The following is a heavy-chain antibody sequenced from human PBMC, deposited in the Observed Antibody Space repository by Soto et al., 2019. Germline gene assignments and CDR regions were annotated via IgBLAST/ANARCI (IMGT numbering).Heavy chain of an antibody. CDR2: ISAYTGNT. J-gene: IGHJ4*02. Sequence: QVQLVQSGAEVKKPGASVKVSCKASGYTFTSYGISWVRQAPGQGLEWMGWISAYTGNTNYAQKLQGRVTMTTDTSTSTAYMELRSLRSDDTAVYYCARDVRGDGYNPGGGAYWGQGTLVTVSS. V-gene: IGHV1-18*04. CDR1: GYTFTSYG. CDR3: ARDVRGDGYNPGGGAY. D-gene: IGHD3-16*01.